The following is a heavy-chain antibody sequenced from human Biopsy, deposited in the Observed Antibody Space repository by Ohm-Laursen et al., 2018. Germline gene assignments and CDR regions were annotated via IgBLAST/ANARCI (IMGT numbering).Heavy chain of an antibody. D-gene: IGHD3-9*01. J-gene: IGHJ1*01. V-gene: IGHV1-69*06. CDR2: NIPILGTG. Sequence: SVKASCKVPLGTFSNYGVNWVRQAPGQGLEWLGGNIPILGTGNYAQKFQDRVTVAADTSTSTATMELRSLRSDDTAVYYCATKLTGYFHHWGQGTLVIVSS. CDR3: ATKLTGYFHH. CDR1: LGTFSNYG.